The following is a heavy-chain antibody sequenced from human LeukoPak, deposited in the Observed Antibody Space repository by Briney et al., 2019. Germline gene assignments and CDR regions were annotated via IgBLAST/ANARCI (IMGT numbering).Heavy chain of an antibody. CDR2: ISSSSSTI. CDR1: GFTFSSYS. CDR3: ARGLGGSGSYGDY. V-gene: IGHV3-48*01. J-gene: IGHJ4*02. Sequence: PGGSLRLSCAASGFTFSSYSMNWVRQAPGKGLEWVSYISSSSSTIYYADSVKGRFTISRDNAKNSLYLQMNSLRAEDTAVYYCARGLGGSGSYGDYWGKGTLVTVSS. D-gene: IGHD3-10*01.